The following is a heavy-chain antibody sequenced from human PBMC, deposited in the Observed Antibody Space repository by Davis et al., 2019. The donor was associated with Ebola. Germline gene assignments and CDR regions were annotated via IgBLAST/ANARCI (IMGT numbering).Heavy chain of an antibody. Sequence: GESLKISCAASGFTFSDYYMSWIRQAPGKGLEWVSYISSSGSTIYYADSVKGRFTISRDNAKDSLYLQMNSLRAEDTAVYYCAREGGYSYGLDYWGQGTLVTVSS. CDR1: GFTFSDYY. V-gene: IGHV3-11*01. J-gene: IGHJ4*02. CDR3: AREGGYSYGLDY. D-gene: IGHD5-18*01. CDR2: ISSSGSTI.